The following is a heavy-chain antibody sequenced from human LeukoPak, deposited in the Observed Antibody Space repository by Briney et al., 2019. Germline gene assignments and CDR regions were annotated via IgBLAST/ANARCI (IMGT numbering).Heavy chain of an antibody. Sequence: GGSLRLSCAASGLTFSSYSMNWVRQAPGKGLEWVSSISSSSSYIYYADSVKGRFTISRDNAKNSLYLQMNSLRAEDTAVYYCARELIAAAGKEDYWGQGTLVTVSS. CDR3: ARELIAAAGKEDY. D-gene: IGHD6-13*01. V-gene: IGHV3-21*01. CDR2: ISSSSSYI. CDR1: GLTFSSYS. J-gene: IGHJ4*02.